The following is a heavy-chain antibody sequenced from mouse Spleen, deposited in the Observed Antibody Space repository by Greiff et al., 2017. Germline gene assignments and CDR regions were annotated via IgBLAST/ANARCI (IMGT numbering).Heavy chain of an antibody. CDR2: IDPSDSYT. V-gene: IGHV1-69*01. CDR1: GYTFTSYW. CDR3: ARSKGRGRLDY. Sequence: QVQLQQPGAELVMPGASVKLSCKASGYTFTSYWMHWVKQRPGQGLEWIGEIDPSDSYTNYNQKFKGKATLTVDKSSSTAYMQLSSLTSEDSAVYYCARSKGRGRLDYWGQGTTLTVSS. J-gene: IGHJ2*01.